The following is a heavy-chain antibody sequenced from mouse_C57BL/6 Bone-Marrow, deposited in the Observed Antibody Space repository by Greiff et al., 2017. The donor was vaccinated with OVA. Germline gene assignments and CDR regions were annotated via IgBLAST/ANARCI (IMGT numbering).Heavy chain of an antibody. Sequence: QVQLQQPGAELVKPGASVKMSCKASGYTFTSYWITWVKQRPGQGLEWIGDIYPGSGSTNYNEKFKSKATLPVDTSSSTAYLQLSSLTSEDSAVYYCARRDDYDGFAYWGQGTLVTVSA. D-gene: IGHD2-4*01. CDR1: GYTFTSYW. CDR2: IYPGSGST. V-gene: IGHV1-55*01. J-gene: IGHJ3*01. CDR3: ARRDDYDGFAY.